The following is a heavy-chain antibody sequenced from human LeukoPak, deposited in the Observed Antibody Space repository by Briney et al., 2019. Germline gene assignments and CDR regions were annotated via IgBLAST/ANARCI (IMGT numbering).Heavy chain of an antibody. D-gene: IGHD3-22*01. Sequence: SETLSLTCAVYGGSFSGYYWSWIRQPPGKGLEWIGEINHSGSTNYSSSLKSRVTISVDTSKNQFSLKLSAVTAADTAVYYCVKGYYDSRHSSNPFDPWGQGTLVTVSS. V-gene: IGHV4-34*01. CDR2: INHSGST. CDR3: VKGYYDSRHSSNPFDP. J-gene: IGHJ5*02. CDR1: GGSFSGYY.